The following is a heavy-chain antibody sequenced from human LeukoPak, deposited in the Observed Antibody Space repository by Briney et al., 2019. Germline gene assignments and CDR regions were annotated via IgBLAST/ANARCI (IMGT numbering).Heavy chain of an antibody. J-gene: IGHJ5*02. V-gene: IGHV6-1*01. CDR3: ARDWEDSSGYHQLGFDP. CDR2: TYYRSKWYN. Sequence: SQTLSLTCAISGDSVSSNSGAWHWIRQSPSRGLEWLGRTYYRSKWYNDYAISVKSRITFNPDTSKNQLSLQLNSVTPEDTAVYYCARDWEDSSGYHQLGFDPWGQGTLVTVSS. CDR1: GDSVSSNSGA. D-gene: IGHD3-22*01.